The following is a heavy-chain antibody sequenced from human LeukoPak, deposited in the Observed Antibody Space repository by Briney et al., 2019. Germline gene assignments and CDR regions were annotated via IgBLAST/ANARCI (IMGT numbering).Heavy chain of an antibody. CDR3: ARHLTSYGYPNWFDP. CDR2: IYYSGST. Sequence: PSETLSLTCTVSGGSISSSSYYWGWIRQPPGKGLEWIGSIYYSGSTYYNPSLKSRVTISVDTSKNQFSLKLSSVTAADTAVYYCARHLTSYGYPNWFDPWGQGTLVTVSS. D-gene: IGHD5-18*01. J-gene: IGHJ5*02. CDR1: GGSISSSSYY. V-gene: IGHV4-39*01.